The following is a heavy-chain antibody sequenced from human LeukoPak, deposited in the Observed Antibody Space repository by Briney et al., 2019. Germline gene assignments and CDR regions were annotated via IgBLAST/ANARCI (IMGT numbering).Heavy chain of an antibody. CDR2: ISGSGGTT. CDR1: GFTFSSYG. D-gene: IGHD5-18*01. Sequence: RPGGSLRLSCAASGFTFSSYGMSWVRQAPGKGLEWVSSISGSGGTTYYADSVKGRFTISRDNSKNTLYLQMSSLRADDTAVYSCAKDPPTVMANAFHIWGQGTMVTVS. J-gene: IGHJ3*02. V-gene: IGHV3-23*01. CDR3: AKDPPTVMANAFHI.